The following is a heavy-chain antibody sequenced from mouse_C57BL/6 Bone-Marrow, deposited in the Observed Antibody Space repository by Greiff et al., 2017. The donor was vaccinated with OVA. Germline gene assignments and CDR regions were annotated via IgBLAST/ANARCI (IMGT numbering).Heavy chain of an antibody. CDR3: ARFITTVVATDWYFDV. V-gene: IGHV1-39*01. CDR1: GYSFTDYN. D-gene: IGHD1-1*01. CDR2: INPNYGTT. Sequence: VQLKESGPELVKPGASVKISCKASGYSFTDYNMNWVKQSNGKSLEWIGVINPNYGTTSYNQKFKGKATLTVDQSSSTAYMQLNSLTSEDSAVYYCARFITTVVATDWYFDVWGTGTTVTVSS. J-gene: IGHJ1*03.